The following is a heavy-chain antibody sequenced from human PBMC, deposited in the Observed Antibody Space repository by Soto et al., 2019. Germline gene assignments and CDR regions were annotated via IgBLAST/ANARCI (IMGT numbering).Heavy chain of an antibody. CDR1: GGTFNSYT. CDR3: ATSYGSGSTHFDY. J-gene: IGHJ4*02. D-gene: IGHD3-10*01. Sequence: QVPLVQSGAEVKKPGSSVRVSCTASGGTFNSYTINWVRQAPGQGLEWVGRVNPIVGMSNFAQKFQGRVTIIADKSTSIAYMDLTRLKSDDTAVYYCATSYGSGSTHFDYWGQGTLVTVSS. CDR2: VNPIVGMS. V-gene: IGHV1-69*02.